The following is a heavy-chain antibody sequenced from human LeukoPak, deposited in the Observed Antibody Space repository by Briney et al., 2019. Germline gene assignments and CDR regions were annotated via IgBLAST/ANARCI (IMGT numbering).Heavy chain of an antibody. CDR2: IYTSGST. J-gene: IGHJ5*02. CDR1: GGSISSYI. CDR3: ARAPNGDLTFDP. Sequence: PSETLSLTCSVSGGSISSYIWSWIRQPPGKGLEWIGYIYTSGSTDYNPSLKSRVTISVDRSKNQFSLKLSSVTAADTAVYYCARAPNGDLTFDPWGQGTLVTVSS. D-gene: IGHD4-17*01. V-gene: IGHV4-4*09.